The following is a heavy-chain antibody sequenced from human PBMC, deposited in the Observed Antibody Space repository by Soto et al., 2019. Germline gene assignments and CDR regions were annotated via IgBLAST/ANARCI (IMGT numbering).Heavy chain of an antibody. CDR2: ISPYNGDT. J-gene: IGHJ5*02. CDR3: ARGAPIVVVPAANWGWFDP. CDR1: GYTFTNYG. Sequence: ASVKVSGKTSGYTFTNYGINWVRQAPGQGLEWMGWISPYNGDTNYAQKLQGRVTMTTDTSTSTAYMELRSLRSDDTAVYYCARGAPIVVVPAANWGWFDPWGQGTLVTVSS. D-gene: IGHD2-2*01. V-gene: IGHV1-18*01.